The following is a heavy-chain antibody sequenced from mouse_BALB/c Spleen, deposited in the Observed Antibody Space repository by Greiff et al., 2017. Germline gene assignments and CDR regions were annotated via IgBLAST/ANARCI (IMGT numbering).Heavy chain of an antibody. CDR2: IWSGGST. J-gene: IGHJ3*01. Sequence: QVQLKESGPGLVQPSQSLSITCTVSGFSLTSYGVHWVRQSPGKGLEWLGVIWSGGSTDYNAAFISRLSISKDNSKSQVFFKMNSLQANDTAIYYCARNGEYGNQAWFAYWGQGTLVTVSA. CDR1: GFSLTSYG. CDR3: ARNGEYGNQAWFAY. D-gene: IGHD2-10*02. V-gene: IGHV2-2*02.